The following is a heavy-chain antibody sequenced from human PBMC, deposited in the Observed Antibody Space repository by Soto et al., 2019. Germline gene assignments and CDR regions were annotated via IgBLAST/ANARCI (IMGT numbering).Heavy chain of an antibody. J-gene: IGHJ4*02. Sequence: GGSLRLSCAASGFTFSSYAMSWARQAPGKGLEWVSAISGSGGSTYYADSVKGRFTIPRDNSKNTLYLQMNSLRAEDTAVYYCANELLMVYASIDYWGQGTLVTVSS. V-gene: IGHV3-23*01. CDR2: ISGSGGST. CDR1: GFTFSSYA. D-gene: IGHD2-8*01. CDR3: ANELLMVYASIDY.